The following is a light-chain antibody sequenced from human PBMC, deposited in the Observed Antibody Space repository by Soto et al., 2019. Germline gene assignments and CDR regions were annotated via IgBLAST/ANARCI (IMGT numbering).Light chain of an antibody. Sequence: IVLTQSAGTLSLYPGERAILSCRASQSVSSDSLAWYRQKPGQAPRLLVYDASSRATGIPDRFSGSGSGTDFTLTISRLEPEDFAVYYCQQYGSAPRTFGQGTKVEIK. CDR2: DAS. CDR1: QSVSSDS. CDR3: QQYGSAPRT. V-gene: IGKV3-20*01. J-gene: IGKJ1*01.